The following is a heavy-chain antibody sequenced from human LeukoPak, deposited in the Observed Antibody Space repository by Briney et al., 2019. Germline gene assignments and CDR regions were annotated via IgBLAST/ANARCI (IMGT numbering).Heavy chain of an antibody. Sequence: PGGSLRLSCAASGFTFGDYSMHWVRQAPGKGLEWVGGINWNSGSIGYADSVKGRFTISRDNAKNSLYLQMNSLRAEDTALYYCPKGALGGIQLGYPDSWGQGTLVTVSS. CDR2: INWNSGSI. J-gene: IGHJ4*02. D-gene: IGHD5-18*01. CDR3: PKGALGGIQLGYPDS. V-gene: IGHV3-9*01. CDR1: GFTFGDYS.